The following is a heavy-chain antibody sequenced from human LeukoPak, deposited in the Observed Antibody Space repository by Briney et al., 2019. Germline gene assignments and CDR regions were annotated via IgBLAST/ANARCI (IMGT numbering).Heavy chain of an antibody. V-gene: IGHV4-59*12. CDR1: GGSISSYY. Sequence: SETLSLTCTVSGGSISSYYWSWIRQPPGKGLGWIGYIYYSGSTNYNPSLKSRVTMSVGTSKNQFSLKLSSVTAADTAVYYCARDGRDGYNYFFDYWGQGTLVTVSS. D-gene: IGHD5-24*01. CDR2: IYYSGST. CDR3: ARDGRDGYNYFFDY. J-gene: IGHJ4*02.